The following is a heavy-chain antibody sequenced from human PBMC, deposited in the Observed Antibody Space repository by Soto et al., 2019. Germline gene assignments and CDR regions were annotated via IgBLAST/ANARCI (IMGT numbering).Heavy chain of an antibody. Sequence: VQLLESGGDLVQPGGSLRLSCEASGFTFSNYAMSWVRQAPGKGLEWVSVISGSGGSTNYADSAKGRFTISRDNSMDTLYMQMNRRRAEDTAVYYCARVFYYDILTGKSYNMDVWGQGTTVIVSS. CDR2: ISGSGGST. D-gene: IGHD3-9*01. V-gene: IGHV3-23*01. CDR3: ARVFYYDILTGKSYNMDV. CDR1: GFTFSNYA. J-gene: IGHJ6*02.